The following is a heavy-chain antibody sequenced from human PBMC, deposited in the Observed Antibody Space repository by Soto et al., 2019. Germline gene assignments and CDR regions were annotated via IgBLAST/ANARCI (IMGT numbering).Heavy chain of an antibody. D-gene: IGHD2-15*01. CDR1: GFTFSSYA. CDR3: VRGARWFDY. J-gene: IGHJ4*02. V-gene: IGHV3-64*02. CDR2: ISSNGGST. Sequence: EVQLVESGEGLVQPGGSLRLSCAASGFTFSSYAMHWVRQAPGTGLEYVSAISSNGGSTYYADSVKGRITISRDKSKNPLYIQMASLRGEDMAVYYWVRGARWFDYWGQGTLVTVSS.